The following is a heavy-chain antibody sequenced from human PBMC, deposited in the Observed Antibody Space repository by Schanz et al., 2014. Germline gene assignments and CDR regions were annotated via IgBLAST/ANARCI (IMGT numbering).Heavy chain of an antibody. CDR3: VRDTDYHFDY. D-gene: IGHD4-17*01. V-gene: IGHV3-21*01. CDR2: ISATSNFV. J-gene: IGHJ4*02. CDR1: GFTLRTYG. Sequence: EVQLVESGGGLVQPGGSLRLSCAASGFTLRTYGMNWVRQAPGKGLEWVSSISATSNFVHYAASVEGRFTVSRDNANNVMYLQMNSLRVGDTAVYYCVRDTDYHFDYWGQGTLVTVSS.